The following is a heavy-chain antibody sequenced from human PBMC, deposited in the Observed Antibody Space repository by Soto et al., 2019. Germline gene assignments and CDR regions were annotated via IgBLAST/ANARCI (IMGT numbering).Heavy chain of an antibody. CDR3: AKALVPALTAKFGY. Sequence: EGSLRLSCAASGIIFNNYAMTWVRQAPGKGLEWVSTVTASGGGTFYANSVKGWFTISRDNSRNTLHLQMSSLRVEDTALYYCAKALVPALTAKFGYWGQGTLVTVSS. CDR2: VTASGGGT. D-gene: IGHD5-18*01. V-gene: IGHV3-23*01. CDR1: GIIFNNYA. J-gene: IGHJ4*02.